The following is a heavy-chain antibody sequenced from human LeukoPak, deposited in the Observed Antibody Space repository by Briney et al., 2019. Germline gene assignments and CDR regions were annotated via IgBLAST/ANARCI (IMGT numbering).Heavy chain of an antibody. V-gene: IGHV1-18*04. Sequence: ASVKVSCKASGYTFTGYGISWVRQAPGQGLEWMGWISAYNGNTNYAQKLQGRVTMTTDTSTSTAYMELRSLRSDDTAVYYCARVGTRGYCSSTSCPYYYGMDVWGKGTTVTVSS. CDR3: ARVGTRGYCSSTSCPYYYGMDV. CDR1: GYTFTGYG. J-gene: IGHJ6*04. D-gene: IGHD2-2*01. CDR2: ISAYNGNT.